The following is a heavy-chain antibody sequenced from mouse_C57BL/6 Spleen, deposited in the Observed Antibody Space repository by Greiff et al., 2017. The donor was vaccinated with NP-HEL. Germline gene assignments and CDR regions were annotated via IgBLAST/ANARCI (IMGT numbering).Heavy chain of an antibody. D-gene: IGHD1-1*01. Sequence: VQLQQSGPELVKPGASVKISCKASGYTFTDYYMNWVKQSHGKSLEWIGDINPNNGGTSYNQKFKGKATLTVDKSSSTAYMELRSLTSDDSAVYYCAKDSHGSSYGYFDVWGTGTTVTVSS. CDR1: GYTFTDYY. J-gene: IGHJ1*03. CDR3: AKDSHGSSYGYFDV. CDR2: INPNNGGT. V-gene: IGHV1-26*01.